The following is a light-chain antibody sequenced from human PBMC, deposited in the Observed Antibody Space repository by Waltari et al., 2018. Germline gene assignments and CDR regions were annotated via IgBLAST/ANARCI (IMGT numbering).Light chain of an antibody. V-gene: IGLV3-19*01. CDR3: NSRDSSGNRV. CDR2: GKN. CDR1: SLRSYY. Sequence: SSELTQDPVVSVALGQTVRITCQGDSLRSYYASWYQQKSGQAPVLVIYGKNNRPSGIPDRFSGSSSGNTASLTITGAQAEDEADYYCNSRDSSGNRVFGGGTKLTVL. J-gene: IGLJ3*02.